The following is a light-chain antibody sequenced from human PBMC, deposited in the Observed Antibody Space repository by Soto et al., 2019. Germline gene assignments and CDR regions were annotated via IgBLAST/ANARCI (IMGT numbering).Light chain of an antibody. V-gene: IGKV3-11*01. Sequence: EIVLTQSPATLSLSPGERATLSCRASQSISDYLAWYRQKPGQAPRLLIYDASNRATDIPARFSGSGSGTDFTLTITSLEPEDFALYYCQQYGTSPITFGQGTRLEIK. CDR2: DAS. J-gene: IGKJ5*01. CDR3: QQYGTSPIT. CDR1: QSISDY.